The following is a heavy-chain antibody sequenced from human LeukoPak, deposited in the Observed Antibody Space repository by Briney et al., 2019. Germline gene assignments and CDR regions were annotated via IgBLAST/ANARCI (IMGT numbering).Heavy chain of an antibody. CDR1: GGSISTYY. V-gene: IGHV4-59*01. J-gene: IGHJ3*02. D-gene: IGHD3-22*01. Sequence: SETLSLTCTVSGGSISTYYWNWIRQPPGKGLEWIGYIYYSGSTNYNPSLTGRVTISVDTSKNQFSLKLSSVTAADTAVYYCAREYNYYDSSGWDAFEIWGQGTMVTISS. CDR3: AREYNYYDSSGWDAFEI. CDR2: IYYSGST.